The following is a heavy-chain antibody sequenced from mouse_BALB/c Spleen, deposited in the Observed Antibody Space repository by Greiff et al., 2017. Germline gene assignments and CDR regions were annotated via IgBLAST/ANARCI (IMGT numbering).Heavy chain of an antibody. CDR1: GFAFSSYD. J-gene: IGHJ2*01. D-gene: IGHD1-1*01. Sequence: EVQVVESGGGLVKPGGSLKLSCAASGFAFSSYDMSWVRQTPEKRLEWVAYISSGGGSTYYPDTVKGRFTISRDNAKNTLYLQMSSLKSEDTAMYYCARQGYGSHDYWGQGTTLTVYS. V-gene: IGHV5-12-1*01. CDR2: ISSGGGST. CDR3: ARQGYGSHDY.